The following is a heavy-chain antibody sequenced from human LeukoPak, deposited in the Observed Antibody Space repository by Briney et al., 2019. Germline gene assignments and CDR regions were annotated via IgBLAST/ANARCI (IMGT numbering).Heavy chain of an antibody. D-gene: IGHD5/OR15-5a*01. V-gene: IGHV4-4*07. J-gene: IGHJ6*02. CDR3: ARLYANGVDV. CDR2: IYTSGST. Sequence: SETLSLTCSVSGGSIIGNHWGWIRQPAGKGLEWIGRIYTSGSTNYNPSLKSRVTISVDTSKNQFSLRLSSVSAADTAVYYCARLYANGVDVWGQGTTVTVSS. CDR1: GGSIIGNH.